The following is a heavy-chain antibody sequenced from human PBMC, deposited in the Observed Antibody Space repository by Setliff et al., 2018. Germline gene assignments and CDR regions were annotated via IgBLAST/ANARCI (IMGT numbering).Heavy chain of an antibody. D-gene: IGHD2-15*01. V-gene: IGHV1-18*01. J-gene: IGHJ4*02. CDR3: ARGAPGRYCSGGSCSYFDY. Sequence: ASVKVSCKTSGYSFTSYGISWVRQAPGQGLEWMGHITTYNDNTKYAQKFQGRITVTTDLSTSTAYLELSSLRSEDTAVYYCARGAPGRYCSGGSCSYFDYWGQGILVTVSS. CDR1: GYSFTSYG. CDR2: ITTYNDNT.